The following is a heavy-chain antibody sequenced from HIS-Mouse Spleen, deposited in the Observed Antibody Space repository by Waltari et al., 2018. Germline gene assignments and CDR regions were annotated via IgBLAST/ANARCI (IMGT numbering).Heavy chain of an antibody. CDR2: ISYDGSNK. D-gene: IGHD5-18*01. CDR1: GFTFSRCA. V-gene: IGHV3-30-3*01. J-gene: IGHJ4*02. Sequence: QVQLVESGGGGVQPGRSRRLSCAASGFTFSRCAMHWVRQDPGKGLEWVAVISYDGSNKYYADSVKGRFTISRDNSKNTLYLQMNSLRAEDTAVYYCARGFVDTAMVDYWGQGTLVTVSS. CDR3: ARGFVDTAMVDY.